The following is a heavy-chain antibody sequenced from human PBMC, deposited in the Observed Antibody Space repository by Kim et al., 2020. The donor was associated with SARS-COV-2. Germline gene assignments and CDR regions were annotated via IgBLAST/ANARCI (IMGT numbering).Heavy chain of an antibody. CDR3: ARDAMVRGGSYWYFDL. J-gene: IGHJ2*01. D-gene: IGHD3-10*01. V-gene: IGHV4-4*07. Sequence: SETLSLTCTVSGGSINNYYWSWIRQPAGKGLEWIGRIYSSGSTNYNSSLKSRVTTSVDTSKNHFSLNLRSVTAADTAVYYCARDAMVRGGSYWYFDLWGRGTLVTVFS. CDR2: IYSSGST. CDR1: GGSINNYY.